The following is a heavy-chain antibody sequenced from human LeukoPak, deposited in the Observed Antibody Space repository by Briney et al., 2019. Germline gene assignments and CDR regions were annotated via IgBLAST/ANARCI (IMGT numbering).Heavy chain of an antibody. CDR2: IYHSGST. CDR3: AGERSMAPLFDR. V-gene: IGHV4-30-2*01. CDR1: GGSISSGGYS. D-gene: IGHD2-8*01. J-gene: IGHJ5*02. Sequence: SQTLSLTCAVSGGSISSGGYSWSWVRQPPGKGGEWIGYIYHSGSTYYNPSLKSRVTISVDRSKNRVSLKLNPLTAAGTAVYYCAGERSMAPLFDRWGQGTLVTVSP.